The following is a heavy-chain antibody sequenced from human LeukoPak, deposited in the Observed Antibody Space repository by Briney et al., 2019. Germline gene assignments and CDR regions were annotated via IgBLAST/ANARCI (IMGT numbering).Heavy chain of an antibody. CDR2: IYSGDSDT. D-gene: IGHD2-21*02. CDR3: ARGPVAYCGGDCYSDIDY. CDR1: GYSFTSYW. J-gene: IGHJ4*02. Sequence: GESLKISCKGSGYSFTSYWIGWVRQMPGKGLEWMGIIYSGDSDTRYSPSFQGQVTISADKSISTAYLQWSSLKASDTAMYYCARGPVAYCGGDCYSDIDYWGQGTLVTVSS. V-gene: IGHV5-51*01.